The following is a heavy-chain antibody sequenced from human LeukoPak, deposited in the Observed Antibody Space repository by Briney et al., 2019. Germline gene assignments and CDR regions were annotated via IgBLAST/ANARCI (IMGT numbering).Heavy chain of an antibody. CDR3: AKPFMVGATGYYYYYMDV. CDR2: IWYDGSNK. J-gene: IGHJ6*03. CDR1: GFTFSSYG. Sequence: GGSLRLSCAASGFTFSSYGMHWVRQAPGKGLEWVAVIWYDGSNKYYADSVKGRFTISRDNSKNTLYLQMNSLRAEDTAVYYCAKPFMVGATGYYYYYMDVWGEGTTVTVSS. D-gene: IGHD1-26*01. V-gene: IGHV3-33*06.